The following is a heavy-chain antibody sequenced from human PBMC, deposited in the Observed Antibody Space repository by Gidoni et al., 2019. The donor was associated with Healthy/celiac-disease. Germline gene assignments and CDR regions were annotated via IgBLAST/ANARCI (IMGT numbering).Heavy chain of an antibody. D-gene: IGHD2-2*01. J-gene: IGHJ3*02. CDR3: ARGGCSSTSCSPHDAFDI. V-gene: IGHV3-53*01. CDR1: GVTGSSNY. Sequence: EVQLVESGGGLIQPGGSLRLAGAASGVTGSSNYVSWDRQAPGKGLEWVSVIYSGGSTYYAASVKGRFTISRDNSKNTLYLQMNSLRAEDTAVYYCARGGCSSTSCSPHDAFDIWGQGTMVTVSS. CDR2: IYSGGST.